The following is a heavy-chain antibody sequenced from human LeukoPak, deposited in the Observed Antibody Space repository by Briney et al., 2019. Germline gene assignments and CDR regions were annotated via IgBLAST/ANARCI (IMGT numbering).Heavy chain of an antibody. D-gene: IGHD3-22*01. CDR2: LIPIFGIA. CDR3: ARDPNYYYDSSGYYKNWFDP. CDR1: AGTFTRYA. V-gene: IGHV1-69*04. Sequence: SVKVSCQTSAGTFTRYAISWVRQAHGQGPESMGRLIPIFGIANYAQKFKGRVTITAEKSTSTAYMELSSLRSEDTAVYYCARDPNYYYDSSGYYKNWFDPWGQGTLVTVSS. J-gene: IGHJ5*02.